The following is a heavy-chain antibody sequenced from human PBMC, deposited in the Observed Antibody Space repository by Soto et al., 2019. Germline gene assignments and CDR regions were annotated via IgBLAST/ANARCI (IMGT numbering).Heavy chain of an antibody. J-gene: IGHJ3*02. Sequence: QVQLQQWGAGLLKPSETLSLTCAVYGGSFSGYYWSWIRQPPGKALEWIGEINHSGSTNYNPSLKSRVTISVDTSKNQFSLKLSSVTAADTAVYYCARPKTTVTTGGAFDIWGQGTMVTVSS. CDR1: GGSFSGYY. CDR3: ARPKTTVTTGGAFDI. CDR2: INHSGST. D-gene: IGHD4-17*01. V-gene: IGHV4-34*01.